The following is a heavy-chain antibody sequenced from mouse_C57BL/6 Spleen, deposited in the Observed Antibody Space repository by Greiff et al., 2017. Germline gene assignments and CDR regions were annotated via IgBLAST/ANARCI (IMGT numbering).Heavy chain of an antibody. V-gene: IGHV1-26*01. CDR2: INPNNGGT. CDR1: GYTFTDYY. D-gene: IGHD1-1*01. Sequence: VQLQQSGPELVKPGASVKISCKASGYTFTDYYMNWVKQSHGKSLEWIGDINPNNGGTSYNQKFKGKATLTVDKSSSTAYMELRSLTSEDSAVYYSAREGDYYGSGYYFDYWRQGTTLTVSS. J-gene: IGHJ2*01. CDR3: AREGDYYGSGYYFDY.